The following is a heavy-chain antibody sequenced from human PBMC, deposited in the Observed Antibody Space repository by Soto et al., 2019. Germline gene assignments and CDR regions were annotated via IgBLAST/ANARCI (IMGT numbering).Heavy chain of an antibody. Sequence: GGSLRLSCAASGFTFSSYSMNWVRQAPGKGLEWVSSISGNSNYMYYADSVKGRFTISRDNAKNSLYLQMNSLRAEDTAVYYCAREMIGSGRYDYWGQGILVTVSS. CDR2: ISGNSNYM. V-gene: IGHV3-21*01. CDR1: GFTFSSYS. J-gene: IGHJ4*02. CDR3: AREMIGSGRYDY. D-gene: IGHD3-10*01.